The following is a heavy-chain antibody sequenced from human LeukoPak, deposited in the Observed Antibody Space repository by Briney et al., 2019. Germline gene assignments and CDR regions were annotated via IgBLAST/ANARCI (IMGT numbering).Heavy chain of an antibody. CDR1: GFIFTNYG. Sequence: GGSLRLSCVASGFIFTNYGMQWVRQAPGKGLEWVAFIRHDGRGQFFADSVKGRFIISRDNSNNTVFLQMSSLRIGDTAVYYCAKPLPLYSSSADYMDVWGTGTTVTVSS. V-gene: IGHV3-30*02. D-gene: IGHD6-6*01. J-gene: IGHJ6*03. CDR3: AKPLPLYSSSADYMDV. CDR2: IRHDGRGQ.